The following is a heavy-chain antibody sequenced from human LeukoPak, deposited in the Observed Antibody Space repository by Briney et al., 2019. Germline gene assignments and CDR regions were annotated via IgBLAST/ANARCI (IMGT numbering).Heavy chain of an antibody. CDR3: ARRAIPYSSSWYTGAFDP. CDR2: FYYSGST. Sequence: SETLSLTCTVSGDSISSGSSYYWAWIRQPPGKGLEWIGTFYYSGSTYYNPSLKSRVTVSVDTSKNQFSLKVSSVTAADTAAYYCARRAIPYSSSWYTGAFDPWGQGTLVTVSS. CDR1: GDSISSGSSYY. D-gene: IGHD6-13*01. V-gene: IGHV4-39*01. J-gene: IGHJ5*02.